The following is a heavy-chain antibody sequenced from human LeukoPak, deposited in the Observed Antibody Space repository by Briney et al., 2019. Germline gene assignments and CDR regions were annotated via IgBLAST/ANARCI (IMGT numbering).Heavy chain of an antibody. J-gene: IGHJ5*02. D-gene: IGHD5-18*01. CDR2: IYYSGST. CDR1: GGSITSYY. V-gene: IGHV4-59*08. Sequence: SETLSLTCTVSGGSITSYYLSWIRQPPGKGLEWIGYIYYSGSTNYNPSLKSRVTISVDTSKNQFSLKLSSVTAADTAVYYCARQWDTAMTYVDTWGQGILVTVSS. CDR3: ARQWDTAMTYVDT.